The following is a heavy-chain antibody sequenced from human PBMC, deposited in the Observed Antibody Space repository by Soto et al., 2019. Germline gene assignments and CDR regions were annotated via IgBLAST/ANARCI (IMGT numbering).Heavy chain of an antibody. J-gene: IGHJ6*02. V-gene: IGHV3-9*01. CDR1: GFTFDDYA. CDR3: AKEIVGIGVGADGTQAGGMDV. Sequence: SLRLSCTASGFTFDDYAMHWVRQAPGKGLEWVSGISWNSGSIGYAASVKGRFTISRDIDKNALDLKMNSLRAADTVLYDCAKEIVGIGVGADGTQAGGMDVWGQGTMVTVSS. D-gene: IGHD2-15*01. CDR2: ISWNSGSI.